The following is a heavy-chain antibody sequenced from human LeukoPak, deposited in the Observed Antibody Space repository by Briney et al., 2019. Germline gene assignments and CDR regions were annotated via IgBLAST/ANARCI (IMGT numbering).Heavy chain of an antibody. CDR3: ASPGPGFDY. V-gene: IGHV3-23*01. J-gene: IGHJ4*02. CDR2: ISGSGGST. D-gene: IGHD1-1*01. Sequence: GGSLRLSCAASGFTFSIYAMTWVRQAPGKGLEWVSGISGSGGSTYYADSVKGRFTISRDNSKNTLYLQMNSLRAEDTAVYYCASPGPGFDYWGQGTLVTVSS. CDR1: GFTFSIYA.